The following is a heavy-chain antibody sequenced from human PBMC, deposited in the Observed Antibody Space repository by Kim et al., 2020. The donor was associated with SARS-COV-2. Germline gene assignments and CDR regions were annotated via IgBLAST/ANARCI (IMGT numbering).Heavy chain of an antibody. V-gene: IGHV4-59*01. Sequence: KSRVTISVDTSKNQFSLKLSSVTAADTAVYYCAREGLLWSGYSDYYGMDVWGQGTTVTVSS. CDR3: AREGLLWSGYSDYYGMDV. J-gene: IGHJ6*02. D-gene: IGHD3-3*01.